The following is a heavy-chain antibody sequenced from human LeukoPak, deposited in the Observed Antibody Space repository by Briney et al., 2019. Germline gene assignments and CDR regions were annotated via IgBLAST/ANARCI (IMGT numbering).Heavy chain of an antibody. CDR3: ARTNIAARLADFDF. J-gene: IGHJ4*02. CDR2: INSNSGGT. D-gene: IGHD6-6*01. V-gene: IGHV1-2*02. CDR1: GYTFTGYY. Sequence: ASVKVSCKASGYTFTGYYIHWYRQAPGQGLEWMGWINSNSGGTNYAQKFQGRVTMTRDTPTSTAFMELSRLTSDDTALFYCARTNIAARLADFDFWGQGTVVTVSS.